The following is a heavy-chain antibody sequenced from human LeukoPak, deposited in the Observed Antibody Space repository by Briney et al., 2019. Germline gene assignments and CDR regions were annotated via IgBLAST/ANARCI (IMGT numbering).Heavy chain of an antibody. CDR2: IIPIFGTA. CDR1: GGTFISYA. D-gene: IGHD6-13*01. Sequence: GASVKVSCKASGGTFISYAISWVRQAPGQGLEWMGGIIPIFGTANYAQKFQGRVTITADKSTSTAYMELSSLRSEDTAVYYCASLAAPQPYYYYYYMDVWGKGTTVTVSS. V-gene: IGHV1-69*06. J-gene: IGHJ6*03. CDR3: ASLAAPQPYYYYYYMDV.